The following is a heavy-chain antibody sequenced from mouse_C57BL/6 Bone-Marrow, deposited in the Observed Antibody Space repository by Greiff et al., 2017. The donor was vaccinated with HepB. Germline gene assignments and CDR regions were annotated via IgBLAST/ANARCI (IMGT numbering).Heavy chain of an antibody. V-gene: IGHV3-6*01. CDR1: GYSITSGYY. CDR3: ARDNRGFDY. Sequence: VQLKESGPGLVKPSQSLSLTCSVTGYSITSGYYWNWIRQFPGNKLEWMGYISYDGSNKYNPSLKNRISITRDTSKNQFFLKLNSVTTEDTATYYCARDNRGFDYWGQGTTLTVSS. CDR2: ISYDGSN. J-gene: IGHJ2*01.